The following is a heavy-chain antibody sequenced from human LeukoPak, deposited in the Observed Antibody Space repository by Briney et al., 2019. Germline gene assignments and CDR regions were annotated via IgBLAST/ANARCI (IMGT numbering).Heavy chain of an antibody. J-gene: IGHJ4*02. D-gene: IGHD5-18*01. CDR3: AKSCLSNTAIVTPFDY. V-gene: IGHV3-48*04. CDR1: GFTFNSYG. Sequence: GGSLRLSCAASGFTFNSYGMHWVRQAPGKGLEWVSYISSSGSTIYYADSVKGRFTISRDNAKNSLYLQMNSLRAEDTAVYYCAKSCLSNTAIVTPFDYWGQGTLVTVSS. CDR2: ISSSGSTI.